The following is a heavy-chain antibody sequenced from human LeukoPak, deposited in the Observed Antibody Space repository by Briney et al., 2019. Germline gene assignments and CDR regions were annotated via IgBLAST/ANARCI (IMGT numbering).Heavy chain of an antibody. CDR3: AKDRTYRNIVATTIFDY. J-gene: IGHJ4*02. CDR2: ISWNSGSI. Sequence: GGSLRLSCAASGFTFDDYAVHWVRQAPGKGLEWVSGISWNSGSIGYADSVKGRFTISRDNAKNSLYLQMNSLRAEDTALYYCAKDRTYRNIVATTIFDYWGQGTLVTVSS. V-gene: IGHV3-9*01. D-gene: IGHD5-12*01. CDR1: GFTFDDYA.